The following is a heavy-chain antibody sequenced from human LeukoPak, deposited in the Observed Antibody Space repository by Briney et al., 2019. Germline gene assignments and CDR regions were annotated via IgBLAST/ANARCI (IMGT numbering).Heavy chain of an antibody. Sequence: SVKVSCKASGYSFTTHGVTWVRQAPGQGLEWMGWIIPIFGTANYAQKFQGRVTITTDESTSTAYMELSSLRSEDTAVYYCARGFHGSVATSLPLDYWGQGTLVTVSS. D-gene: IGHD5-12*01. CDR1: GYSFTTHG. CDR3: ARGFHGSVATSLPLDY. CDR2: IIPIFGTA. V-gene: IGHV1-69*05. J-gene: IGHJ4*02.